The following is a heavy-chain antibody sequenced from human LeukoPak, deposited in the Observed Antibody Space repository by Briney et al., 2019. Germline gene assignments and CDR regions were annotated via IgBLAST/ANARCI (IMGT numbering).Heavy chain of an antibody. D-gene: IGHD3-3*01. CDR3: ATRVRGFLEWLSERDAFDI. J-gene: IGHJ3*02. Sequence: SETLSLTCTVSGGSISSYYWSWIRQPAGKGLEWIGRIYTSGSTNYNPSLKSRVTMSVDTSKNQFSLKLSSVTAADTAVYYCATRVRGFLEWLSERDAFDIWGQGTTVTVSS. V-gene: IGHV4-4*07. CDR2: IYTSGST. CDR1: GGSISSYY.